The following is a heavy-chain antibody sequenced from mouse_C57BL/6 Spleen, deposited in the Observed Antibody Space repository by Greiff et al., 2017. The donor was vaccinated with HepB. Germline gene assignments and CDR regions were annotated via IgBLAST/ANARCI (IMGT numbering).Heavy chain of an antibody. CDR2: IYPGSGNT. CDR1: GYSFTSYY. Sequence: QVQLKESGPELVKPGASVKISCKASGYSFTSYYIHWVKQRPGQGLEWIGWIYPGSGNTKYNEKFKGKATLTADTSSRTAYMQLSSLTSEDSAVYYCARFDSSGHYFDYWGQGTTLTVSS. D-gene: IGHD3-2*02. CDR3: ARFDSSGHYFDY. V-gene: IGHV1-66*01. J-gene: IGHJ2*01.